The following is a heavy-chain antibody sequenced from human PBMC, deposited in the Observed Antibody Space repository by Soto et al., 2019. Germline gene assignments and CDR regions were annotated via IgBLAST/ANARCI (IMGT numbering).Heavy chain of an antibody. CDR3: CSQYYYYGMDV. Sequence: QVQLQESGPGLVKPSQTLSLTCTVSGGSISSGGYYWSWIRQHPGKGLEWIGYIYYSGSTYYNPSLKSXXTXSVXTSKNQFSLKLSSVTAADTAVYYCCSQYYYYGMDVWGQGTTVTVSS. CDR1: GGSISSGGYY. J-gene: IGHJ6*02. CDR2: IYYSGST. V-gene: IGHV4-31*03. D-gene: IGHD2-15*01.